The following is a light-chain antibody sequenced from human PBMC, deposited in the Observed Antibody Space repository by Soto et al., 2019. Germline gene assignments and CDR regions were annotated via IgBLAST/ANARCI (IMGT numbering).Light chain of an antibody. CDR3: QQYGTSPRT. CDR2: GAS. CDR1: QSVNYNY. Sequence: IMLAQSPGRLSLSPGERVTLSFRTSQSVNYNYLAWYQQKPGQAPRLLIYGASSRATGIPDRFSGSGSGTDFNLTISRLESGDFAVYYCQQYGTSPRTFGQGTKVDIK. J-gene: IGKJ1*01. V-gene: IGKV3-20*01.